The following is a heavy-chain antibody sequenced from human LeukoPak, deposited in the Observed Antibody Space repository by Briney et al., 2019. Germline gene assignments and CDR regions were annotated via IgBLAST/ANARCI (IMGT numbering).Heavy chain of an antibody. CDR1: GYTFTSYG. Sequence: ASVTVSYKASGYTFTSYGISWVRQAPGQGVEWMGWISAYNGNTNYAQKLRGRVTMTTDTSTSTAYMELRSLRSDDTAVYYCARVFNRQQPLDYWGQGTLVTVSS. CDR2: ISAYNGNT. V-gene: IGHV1-18*01. CDR3: ARVFNRQQPLDY. D-gene: IGHD6-13*01. J-gene: IGHJ4*02.